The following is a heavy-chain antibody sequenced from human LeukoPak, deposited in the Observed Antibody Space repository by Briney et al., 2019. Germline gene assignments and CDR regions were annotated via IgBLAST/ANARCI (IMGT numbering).Heavy chain of an antibody. J-gene: IGHJ4*02. CDR3: TWVGARYYFDY. V-gene: IGHV3-15*01. D-gene: IGHD1-26*01. CDR1: GFPFNHAW. CDR2: IKSKTSGGTT. Sequence: GGSLRLSCAASGFPFNHAWMSWVRQAPGKGLEWLGRIKSKTSGGTTDYAAPVKGRFTISRDDSKNTLYLQINSLKTEDTAVYYCTWVGARYYFDYWGQGTLVTVSS.